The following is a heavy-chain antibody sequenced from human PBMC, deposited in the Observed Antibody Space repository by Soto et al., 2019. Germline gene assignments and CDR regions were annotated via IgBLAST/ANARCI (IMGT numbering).Heavy chain of an antibody. CDR1: GFTFDDYA. D-gene: IGHD6-19*01. Sequence: EVQLVESGGGLVQPGRSLRLSCAASGFTFDDYAMHWVRQAPGKGLEWVSGISWNSGSIGYADSVKGRFTISRDNAKNSLYLQMNSLRAEDTALYYCAEAKGYSSGWSDSWGQGTLVTVSS. V-gene: IGHV3-9*01. CDR3: AEAKGYSSGWSDS. CDR2: ISWNSGSI. J-gene: IGHJ5*01.